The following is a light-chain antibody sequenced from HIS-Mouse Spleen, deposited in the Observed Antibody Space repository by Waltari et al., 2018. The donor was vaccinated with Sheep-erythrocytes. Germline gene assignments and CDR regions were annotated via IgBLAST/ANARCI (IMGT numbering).Light chain of an antibody. CDR1: KLGDKY. J-gene: IGLJ3*02. CDR2: QDS. CDR3: YSAADNNLV. V-gene: IGLV3-1*01. Sequence: SYELTQPPSVSVSPGQTASITCPGDKLGDKYACWYQQKPGQSPVLVIYQDSKRPSGIPERFSGSSSGTTVTLTISGAQVEDEADYYCYSAADNNLVFGGGTKLTVL.